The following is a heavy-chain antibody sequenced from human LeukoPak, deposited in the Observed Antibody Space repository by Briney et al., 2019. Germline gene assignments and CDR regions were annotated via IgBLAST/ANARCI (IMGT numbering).Heavy chain of an antibody. Sequence: SSETLSLTCSVSGGSISTYYWSWIRQPPGKGLEWIGSIYHSGSTYYNPSLKSRVTISVDTSKNQFSLKLSSVTAADTAVYYCAREIVVVPAAMPGLCYMDVGGKGTTVTVSS. CDR1: GGSISTYY. D-gene: IGHD2-2*01. CDR2: IYHSGST. V-gene: IGHV4-38-2*02. CDR3: AREIVVVPAAMPGLCYMDV. J-gene: IGHJ6*03.